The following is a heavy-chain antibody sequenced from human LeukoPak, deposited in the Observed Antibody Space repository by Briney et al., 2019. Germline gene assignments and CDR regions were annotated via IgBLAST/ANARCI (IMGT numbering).Heavy chain of an antibody. CDR1: GGSISSYY. CDR3: ARVPYYYDSSGDFDV. J-gene: IGHJ3*01. Sequence: SETLTLTCTVSGGSISSYYWSWIRQPPGKGLEWIGYIYYRGSTSYNPSLKSRVTISVDTSKNQFALKLSSVTAADTAMYFCARVPYYYDSSGDFDVWGLGTMVTVSS. CDR2: IYYRGST. V-gene: IGHV4-59*01. D-gene: IGHD3-22*01.